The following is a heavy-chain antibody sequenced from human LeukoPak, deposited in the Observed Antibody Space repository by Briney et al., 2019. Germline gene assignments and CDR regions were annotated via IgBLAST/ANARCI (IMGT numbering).Heavy chain of an antibody. CDR2: ISAYNGNT. CDR3: ARERGSSSWYGYDYYYYYMDA. CDR1: GYTFTSYG. V-gene: IGHV1-18*01. Sequence: ASVKVSCKASGYTFTSYGISWVRQAPGQGLEWMGWISAYNGNTNYAQKLQGRVTMTTDTSTSTAYMELRSLRSDDTAVYYCARERGSSSWYGYDYYYYYMDAWGKGTTVTISS. J-gene: IGHJ6*03. D-gene: IGHD6-13*01.